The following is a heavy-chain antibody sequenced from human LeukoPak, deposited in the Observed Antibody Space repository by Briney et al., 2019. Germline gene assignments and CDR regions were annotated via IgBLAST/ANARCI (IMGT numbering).Heavy chain of an antibody. D-gene: IGHD1-14*01. V-gene: IGHV4-39*07. Sequence: ASETLSLTCTVSGGSISSGDYYWSWIRQPPGKGLEWIGEINHSGSTNYNPSLKSRVTISVDTSKNQFSLKLSSVTAADTAVYYCARVNRPPPGRNNYFDYWGQGTLVTVSS. CDR2: INHSGST. CDR1: GGSISSGDYY. J-gene: IGHJ4*02. CDR3: ARVNRPPPGRNNYFDY.